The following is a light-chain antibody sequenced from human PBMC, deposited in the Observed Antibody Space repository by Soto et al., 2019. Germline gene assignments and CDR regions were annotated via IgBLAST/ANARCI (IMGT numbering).Light chain of an antibody. CDR2: GTS. CDR1: HNISRS. V-gene: IGKV3-15*01. Sequence: EIVISLSPVTLSVSKGERARLSCRASHNISRSLAWYQQKPGQGPSLLIYGTSTRAGGVPARFSGGGSGTEFTLTITSLQSEDFAVYYCHQYNGWPRTFGQGTKVDI. CDR3: HQYNGWPRT. J-gene: IGKJ1*01.